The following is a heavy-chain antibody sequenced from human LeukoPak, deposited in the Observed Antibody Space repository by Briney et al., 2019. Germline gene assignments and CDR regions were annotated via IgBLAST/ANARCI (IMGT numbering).Heavy chain of an antibody. Sequence: GGSLRLSCAASGFTFDDYAMHWVRQAPGKGLEWVSGFSLDSDNVGYADSVRGRFTVSRDRAKNSLYLQMNYLRPEDTALYFCTKDMDPGGINVWGQGTTVIVSS. CDR3: TKDMDPGGINV. J-gene: IGHJ6*02. D-gene: IGHD2-2*03. CDR2: FSLDSDNV. V-gene: IGHV3-9*01. CDR1: GFTFDDYA.